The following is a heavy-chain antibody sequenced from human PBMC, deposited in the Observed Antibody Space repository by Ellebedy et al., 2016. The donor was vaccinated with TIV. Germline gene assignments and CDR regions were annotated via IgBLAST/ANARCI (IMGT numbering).Heavy chain of an antibody. J-gene: IGHJ4*02. D-gene: IGHD4-23*01. CDR3: ARISLYGGKLYYFDY. V-gene: IGHV2-70*01. CDR2: IDWDDDK. CDR1: GFSLSTSGMC. Sequence: SGPTLVKPTQTLTLTCTFSGFSLSTSGMCVSWIRQPPGKALEWLALIDWDDDKYYSTSLKTRLTISKDTSKNQVVLTMTNMDPVDTATYYCARISLYGGKLYYFDYWGQGTLVTVSS.